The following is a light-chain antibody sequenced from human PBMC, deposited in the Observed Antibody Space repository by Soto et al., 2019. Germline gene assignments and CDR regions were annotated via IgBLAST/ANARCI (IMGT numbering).Light chain of an antibody. Sequence: EIFMTQSPATLSVFPGERVILSCRANQSVGSTLAWYQQKPGQAPRLLIRGASTRATGVPDRFSGSGSGTEFTRAISRLQSEDFAVYYCQQYSSSLTFGGGTTLEIK. CDR2: GAS. CDR3: QQYSSSLT. V-gene: IGKV3-15*01. J-gene: IGKJ4*02. CDR1: QSVGST.